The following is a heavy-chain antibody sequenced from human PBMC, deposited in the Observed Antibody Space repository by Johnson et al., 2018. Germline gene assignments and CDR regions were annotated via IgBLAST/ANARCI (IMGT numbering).Heavy chain of an antibody. CDR1: GLTFSNAW. CDR3: TTRAVAGVGATVDV. Sequence: VQLVQSGGGLVKPGGSLRLSCAASGLTFSNAWMNWVRQAPGKGLEWVGRIKSKTAGGTIEYAAPVKGRFTISRDDSKNTLDLLMNSLKTEDTAVYYCTTRAVAGVGATVDVWGTGTTVTVSS. CDR2: IKSKTAGGTI. V-gene: IGHV3-15*07. J-gene: IGHJ6*04. D-gene: IGHD6-19*01.